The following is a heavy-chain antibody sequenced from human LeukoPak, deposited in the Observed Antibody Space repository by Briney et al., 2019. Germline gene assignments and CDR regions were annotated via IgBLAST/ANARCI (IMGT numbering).Heavy chain of an antibody. V-gene: IGHV3-9*01. CDR2: ISWNSGII. CDR1: GFTFDDSA. Sequence: PGRSLRLSCAASGFTFDDSAMHWVRQVPGKGLEWVSGISWNSGIIDYADSVKGRFTNSRDNAKNSLYLQMNNLRPDDTAFYYCAKAPPYYSDSSGYFQHWGQGTLVTVSS. J-gene: IGHJ1*01. D-gene: IGHD3-22*01. CDR3: AKAPPYYSDSSGYFQH.